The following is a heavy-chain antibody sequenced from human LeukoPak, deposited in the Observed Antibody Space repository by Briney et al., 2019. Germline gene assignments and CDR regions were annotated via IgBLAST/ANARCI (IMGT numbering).Heavy chain of an antibody. J-gene: IGHJ4*02. CDR3: ARAQTN. Sequence: GGSLRLSCAASGFTFSSYSMNWVRQAPGEGLEWVSYISSSTSTIYYADSGKGPFTISRDNAKNSLYLQMNSLRAEDTAVYYCARAQTNWGQGTLVTVSS. CDR2: ISSSTSTI. D-gene: IGHD4-11*01. V-gene: IGHV3-48*01. CDR1: GFTFSSYS.